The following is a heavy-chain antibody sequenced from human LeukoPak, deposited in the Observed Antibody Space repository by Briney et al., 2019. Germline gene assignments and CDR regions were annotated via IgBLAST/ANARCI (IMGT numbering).Heavy chain of an antibody. J-gene: IGHJ5*02. V-gene: IGHV1-69*05. CDR2: IIPIFGTA. D-gene: IGHD1-14*01. Sequence: SVKVSCKASGGTFSSYAISWVRQAPGQGLEWMGGIIPIFGTANYAQKFQGRVTITTDESTSTAYMELSSLRSEDTAVYYCARGASGYNWFDPWGQGTLVTVSS. CDR3: ARGASGYNWFDP. CDR1: GGTFSSYA.